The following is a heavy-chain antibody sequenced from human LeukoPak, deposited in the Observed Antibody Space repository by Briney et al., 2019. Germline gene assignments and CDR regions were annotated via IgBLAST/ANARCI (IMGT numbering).Heavy chain of an antibody. CDR2: INHSGST. D-gene: IGHD5-12*01. CDR3: ARASTWLRFDY. CDR1: GGSFSGYY. V-gene: IGHV4-34*01. Sequence: SETLSLTCAVYGGSFSGYYWSWIRQPPGKGLEWIGEINHSGSTNYNPSLKSRVTISVDTSKNQFSLKLSSVTAADTAVYYCARASTWLRFDYWGQGTLVTVSS. J-gene: IGHJ4*02.